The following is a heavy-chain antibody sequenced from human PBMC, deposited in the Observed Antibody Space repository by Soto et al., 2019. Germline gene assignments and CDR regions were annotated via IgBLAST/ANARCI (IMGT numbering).Heavy chain of an antibody. CDR2: ISNDGRIK. D-gene: IGHD6-6*01. CDR1: GLSFSPYG. Sequence: GGSLRLSCAASGLSFSPYGMNWVRQAPGKGLERMAVISNDGRIKYYADSVKGRFTISRDNSKDTLFLQMNSLRGEDTAVYYCAKVVSADTTSSHFYYYSCMDVWGQGTTVAFS. V-gene: IGHV3-30*18. CDR3: AKVVSADTTSSHFYYYSCMDV. J-gene: IGHJ6*02.